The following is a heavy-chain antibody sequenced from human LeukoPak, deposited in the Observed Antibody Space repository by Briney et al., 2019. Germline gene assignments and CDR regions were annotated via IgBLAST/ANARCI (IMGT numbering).Heavy chain of an antibody. CDR2: IYTSGST. CDR1: GGSISSYY. Sequence: SETLSLTCTVSGGSISSYYWSWIRQPAAKALEWIGRIYTSGSTNYSPSLKSRVTMSLDTSKNQFSLKLSSVTAADTAVYYCARDFYREFDYWGQGTLVTVSS. J-gene: IGHJ4*02. D-gene: IGHD2/OR15-2a*01. V-gene: IGHV4-4*07. CDR3: ARDFYREFDY.